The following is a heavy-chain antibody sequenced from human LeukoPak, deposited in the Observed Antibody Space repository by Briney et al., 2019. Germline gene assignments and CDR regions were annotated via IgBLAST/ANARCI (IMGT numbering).Heavy chain of an antibody. CDR2: IYYSGRT. CDR3: GGCSGGSCYSIPGMDV. D-gene: IGHD2-15*01. CDR1: GAAMSSYY. V-gene: IGHV4-59*08. Sequence: PSETLSLTCNVSGAAMSSYYWSWFRQPPGKGLEWIGYIYYSGRTNYNPSLKSRVTISVDTSKNQFSLKLSSVTAADTAVYYCGGCSGGSCYSIPGMDVWGQGTTVTVSS. J-gene: IGHJ6*02.